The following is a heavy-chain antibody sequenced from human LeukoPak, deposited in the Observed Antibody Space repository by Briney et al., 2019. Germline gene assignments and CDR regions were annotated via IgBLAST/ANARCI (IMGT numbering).Heavy chain of an antibody. Sequence: GGSLRLSCAASGFTFSGYAMSWVRHAPGKGLERVSAISGSGGSTYYADSVKGRFTISRDNSKNTPYLQMNSLGAEDTAVYYCAKFRFRGGGYSSSWYYFDYWGQGTLVTVSS. D-gene: IGHD6-13*01. V-gene: IGHV3-23*01. CDR3: AKFRFRGGGYSSSWYYFDY. J-gene: IGHJ4*02. CDR2: ISGSGGST. CDR1: GFTFSGYA.